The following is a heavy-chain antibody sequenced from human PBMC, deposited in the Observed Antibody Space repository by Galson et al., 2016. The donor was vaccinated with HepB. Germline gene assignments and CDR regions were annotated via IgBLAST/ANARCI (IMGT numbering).Heavy chain of an antibody. CDR1: GGSLSGYY. CDR3: ARSKEGARPPDI. J-gene: IGHJ3*02. CDR2: INHSGTT. D-gene: IGHD3-16*01. V-gene: IGHV4-34*01. Sequence: ATLSLTCAVSGGSLSGYYWNWIRQSPGKGLEWIGEINHSGTTYYTPSLKSRVTISVDTSKNQFFLKVSSLTAADTAVYYCARSKEGARPPDIWGQGTMVTVSS.